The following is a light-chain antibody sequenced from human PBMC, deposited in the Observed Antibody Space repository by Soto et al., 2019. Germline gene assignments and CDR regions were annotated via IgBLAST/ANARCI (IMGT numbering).Light chain of an antibody. V-gene: IGLV2-14*01. CDR2: DVS. J-gene: IGLJ2*01. CDR1: SSDVGGYNY. Sequence: QSALTQPASVSGSPGQSITISCTGTSSDVGGYNYVSWYQQHPGKAPNLIIFDVSNRPSGVSNRFSGSKSCDSPSMTISGFQAEDEADYSCSSYTGSNPPVVFGGGTKLTVL. CDR3: SSYTGSNPPVV.